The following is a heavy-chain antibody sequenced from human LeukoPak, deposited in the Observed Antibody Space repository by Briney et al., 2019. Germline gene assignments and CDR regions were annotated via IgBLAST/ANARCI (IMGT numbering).Heavy chain of an antibody. D-gene: IGHD3-10*01. V-gene: IGHV4-61*02. Sequence: SETLSLTCTVSGGSISSGSYYWSWIRQPAGKGLEWIGRIYTSGSTNYNPSLKSRVTISVDTSKTRFSLKLSSVTAADTAVYYCARGGITMVRGVKPYAFDIWGQGTMVTVSS. CDR3: ARGGITMVRGVKPYAFDI. CDR1: GGSISSGSYY. CDR2: IYTSGST. J-gene: IGHJ3*02.